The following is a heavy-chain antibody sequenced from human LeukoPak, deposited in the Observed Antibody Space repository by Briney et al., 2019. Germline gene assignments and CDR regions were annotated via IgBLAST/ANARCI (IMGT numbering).Heavy chain of an antibody. Sequence: GGSPRLSPAHSVFTLKKYYMSWSPQAPRKGLEWVAYINHSDDTTYYADSVKGHFTVSRDNARNSLDLQMYNVRAEDTAVYYCAREGYGTGNYYFDYWGQGILVTVSS. J-gene: IGHJ4*02. CDR1: VFTLKKYY. D-gene: IGHD3-10*01. CDR3: AREGYGTGNYYFDY. CDR2: INHSDDTT. V-gene: IGHV3-11*01.